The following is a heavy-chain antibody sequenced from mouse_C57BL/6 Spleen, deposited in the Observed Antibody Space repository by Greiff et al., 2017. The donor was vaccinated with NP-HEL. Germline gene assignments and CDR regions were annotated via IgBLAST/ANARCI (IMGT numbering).Heavy chain of an antibody. V-gene: IGHV1-64*01. D-gene: IGHD2-5*01. CDR1: GYTFTSYW. Sequence: QVQLQQPGAELVKPGASVKLSCKASGYTFTSYWMHWVKQRPGQGLEWIGMIHPNSGSTNYNEKFKSKATLTVDKSSSTAYMQLSSLTSEDSAVYYCARAENSKRAMDYWGQGTSVTVSS. CDR2: IHPNSGST. CDR3: ARAENSKRAMDY. J-gene: IGHJ4*01.